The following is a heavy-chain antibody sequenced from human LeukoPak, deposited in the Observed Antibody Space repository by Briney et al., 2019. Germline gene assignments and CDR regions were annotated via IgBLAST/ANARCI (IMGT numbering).Heavy chain of an antibody. D-gene: IGHD3-10*01. CDR2: IYYSGST. CDR3: ARLADYYGSGSYGYYFDY. V-gene: IGHV4-39*01. Sequence: NPSETLSLTCTVSGGSISSSSYYWGWIRQPPGKGLEWIGSIYYSGSTYYNPSLKSRVTISVDTSKNQFSLKLSSVTAADTAVYYCARLADYYGSGSYGYYFDYWGQGTLVTVSS. CDR1: GGSISSSSYY. J-gene: IGHJ4*02.